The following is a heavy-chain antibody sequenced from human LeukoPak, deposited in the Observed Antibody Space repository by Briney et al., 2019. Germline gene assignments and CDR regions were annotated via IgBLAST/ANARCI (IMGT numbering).Heavy chain of an antibody. CDR3: ARAVRSHFNWFDP. CDR2: IYSGGST. D-gene: IGHD3-10*01. Sequence: VGSLRLSCAASGFTVSINYMSWVREAPGKGLGWVSVIYSGGSTYYADSVKGRFTISRDNSQNTLYLKMNSLRAEDTAVYYCARAVRSHFNWFDPWGQGTLVTVSS. V-gene: IGHV3-53*01. CDR1: GFTVSINY. J-gene: IGHJ5*02.